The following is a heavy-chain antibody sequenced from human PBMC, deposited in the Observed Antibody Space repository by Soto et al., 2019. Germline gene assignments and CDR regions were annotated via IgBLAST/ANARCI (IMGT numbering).Heavy chain of an antibody. Sequence: QVQLQESGPGLVKPSGTLSLTCAVSGDSIISDKWWSWVRQAPGKGLEWIGEIHHCGNSNYNPSLKTRVIISVDRSKNQFSLNLSSVTDADTAVYFCARGERQQQRDFWGQGTLVTVSS. J-gene: IGHJ4*02. V-gene: IGHV4-4*02. CDR3: ARGERQQQRDF. CDR2: IHHCGNS. D-gene: IGHD6-25*01. CDR1: GDSIISDKW.